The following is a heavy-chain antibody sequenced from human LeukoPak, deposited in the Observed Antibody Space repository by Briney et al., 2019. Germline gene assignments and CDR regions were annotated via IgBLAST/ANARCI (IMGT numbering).Heavy chain of an antibody. V-gene: IGHV1-2*06. CDR2: INPNNGGT. CDR3: ARVRTAIAVAGLNWFDP. Sequence: ASVKVSCKASGYTFTSYYMHWVRQAPGQGLDWMGRINPNNGGTNYAQKFQGRVTMTRDMSMSTAYMELSRLRSDDTAVYYCARVRTAIAVAGLNWFDPWGQGTLVTVSS. CDR1: GYTFTSYY. J-gene: IGHJ5*02. D-gene: IGHD6-19*01.